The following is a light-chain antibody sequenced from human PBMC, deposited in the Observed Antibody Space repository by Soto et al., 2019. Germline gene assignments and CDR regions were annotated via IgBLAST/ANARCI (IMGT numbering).Light chain of an antibody. CDR2: KAS. Sequence: DIQMTQSPSTLSASVGDRVTITCRAGQSINNLLAWYQQKPGRAPKLLIFKASSLESGVPSRFSGSGSGTEFTLTISSLQPDDFATYYCQQYNTYWTFGQGTKVEIK. CDR1: QSINNL. CDR3: QQYNTYWT. J-gene: IGKJ1*01. V-gene: IGKV1-5*03.